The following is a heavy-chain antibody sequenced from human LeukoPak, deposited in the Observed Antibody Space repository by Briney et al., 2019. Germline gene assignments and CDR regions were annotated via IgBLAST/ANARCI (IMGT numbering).Heavy chain of an antibody. V-gene: IGHV3-23*01. CDR1: GFTFSSYA. Sequence: GGSLRLSCAASGFTFSSYAMSWVRQAPGKGLEWVSAISGSGGSTYYADSVKGRFTISRDNSKNPLYLQMNSLRAEDTAVYYCAKDPLLGTASYNWFDPWGQGTLVTVSS. D-gene: IGHD1-1*01. CDR3: AKDPLLGTASYNWFDP. J-gene: IGHJ5*02. CDR2: ISGSGGST.